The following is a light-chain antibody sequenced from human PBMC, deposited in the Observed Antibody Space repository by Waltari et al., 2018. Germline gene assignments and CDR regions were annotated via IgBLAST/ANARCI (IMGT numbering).Light chain of an antibody. CDR3: ATWDDRLTGVL. V-gene: IGLV1-44*01. CDR2: SNG. J-gene: IGLJ3*02. Sequence: QSVLTQPPSASGTPGQRVTISCSGSNSNIGSNTVNWYQQHPGTASRLLIYSNGERPAGGPDRFSGSKSGTSGSLAISGLQSEDEADDYCATWDDRLTGVLFGGGTKVTVL. CDR1: NSNIGSNT.